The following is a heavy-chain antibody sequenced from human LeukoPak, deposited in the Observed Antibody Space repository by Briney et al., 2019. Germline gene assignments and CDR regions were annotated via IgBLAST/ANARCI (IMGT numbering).Heavy chain of an antibody. D-gene: IGHD2-15*01. Sequence: VASVKVSCKASGYTFTGYYMHWVRQAPGQGLVWMGRINPNSGGTNYAQKFQGRVTMTRDTSISTAYMELSRLRSDDTAVYYCARRYCSGGSCYLFDYWGQGTLVTVSS. CDR1: GYTFTGYY. CDR2: INPNSGGT. CDR3: ARRYCSGGSCYLFDY. J-gene: IGHJ4*02. V-gene: IGHV1-2*06.